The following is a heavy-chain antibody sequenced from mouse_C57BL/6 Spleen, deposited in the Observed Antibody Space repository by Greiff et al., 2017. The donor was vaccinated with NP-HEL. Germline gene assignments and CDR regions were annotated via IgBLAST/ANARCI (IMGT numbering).Heavy chain of an antibody. CDR3: AREKLPLYAMDY. V-gene: IGHV1-80*01. CDR1: GYAFSSYW. J-gene: IGHJ4*01. CDR2: IYPGDGDT. Sequence: QVQLQQSGAELVRPGASVKISCKASGYAFSSYWMNWVKQRPGKGLEWIGQIYPGDGDTNYNGKFKGKATLTADKSSSTAYMQLSSLTSEDSAVYFCAREKLPLYAMDYWGQGTSVTVSS. D-gene: IGHD2-1*01.